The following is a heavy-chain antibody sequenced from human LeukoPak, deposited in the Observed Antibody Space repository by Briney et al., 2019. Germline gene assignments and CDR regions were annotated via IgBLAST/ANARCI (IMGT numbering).Heavy chain of an antibody. J-gene: IGHJ4*02. CDR2: IYHSGST. D-gene: IGHD3-10*01. CDR3: ARSDGSGTDY. V-gene: IGHV4-38-2*02. Sequence: SETLSLTCTVSGYSISSGYYWGWIRQPPGKGLEWIGSIYHSGSTYYNPSLKSRVTISVDTSKNQFSLKLSSVTAADTAVYYCARSDGSGTDYWGQGTLVTVSS. CDR1: GYSISSGYY.